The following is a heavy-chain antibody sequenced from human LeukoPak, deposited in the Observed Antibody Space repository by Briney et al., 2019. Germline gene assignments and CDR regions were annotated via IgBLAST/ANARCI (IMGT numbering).Heavy chain of an antibody. J-gene: IGHJ4*02. CDR3: ARGSRDYGGKYYFDY. CDR2: IYHSGST. D-gene: IGHD4-17*01. Sequence: PSETLSLTCTVSGYSISSGYYWGWIRQPPGKGLEWIGSIYHSGSTYYNPSLKSRVTISVDTSKNQFSLKLSSVTAADTAVYYCARGSRDYGGKYYFDYWGQGTLATVSS. CDR1: GYSISSGYY. V-gene: IGHV4-38-2*02.